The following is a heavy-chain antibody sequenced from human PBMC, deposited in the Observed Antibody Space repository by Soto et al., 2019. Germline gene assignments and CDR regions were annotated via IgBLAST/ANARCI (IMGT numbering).Heavy chain of an antibody. CDR2: ISYDGSNK. D-gene: IGHD3-22*01. J-gene: IGHJ4*02. V-gene: IGHV3-30*03. Sequence: QVQLVESGGGVVQPGRSLRLSCAASGFTFSSYGMHWVRQAPGKGLEWVAVISYDGSNKYYADSVKGRFTISKDNFKNTPYLQMNSLRAEDTAVYYFVYDSSGYGIIFDYWGQGTLVTVSS. CDR3: VYDSSGYGIIFDY. CDR1: GFTFSSYG.